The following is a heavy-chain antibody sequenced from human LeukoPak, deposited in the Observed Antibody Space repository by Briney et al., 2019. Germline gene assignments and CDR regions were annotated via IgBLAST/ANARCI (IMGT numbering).Heavy chain of an antibody. CDR3: ASYQEGGIDAFDI. CDR1: GGSFSGYY. CDR2: IKHSGST. V-gene: IGHV4-34*01. Sequence: PSETQSLTCAVYGGSFSGYYWSWIRQPPGKGREWIGEIKHSGSTKYNPTLKSRVTISVDTSKNQISLKLSSVTAADTAVYYCASYQEGGIDAFDIWGQGTMVTVSS. D-gene: IGHD2-2*01. J-gene: IGHJ3*02.